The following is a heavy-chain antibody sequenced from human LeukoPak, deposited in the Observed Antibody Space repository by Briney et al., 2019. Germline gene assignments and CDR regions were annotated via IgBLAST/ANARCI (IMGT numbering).Heavy chain of an antibody. V-gene: IGHV1-2*02. CDR1: GYTFTDYY. J-gene: IGHJ4*02. Sequence: ASVKVSCKASGYTFTDYYMHWVRQAPGQGLQWMGWINPNSGGKNYAQKFQGRVTMTRDTSISTAYMELSSLRSDDTAVYYCARGPSYYYDSGVYCNYWGQGTLVTVSS. CDR2: INPNSGGK. CDR3: ARGPSYYYDSGVYCNY. D-gene: IGHD3-22*01.